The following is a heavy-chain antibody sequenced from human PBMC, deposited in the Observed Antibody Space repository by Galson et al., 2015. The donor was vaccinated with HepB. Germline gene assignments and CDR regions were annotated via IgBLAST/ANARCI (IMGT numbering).Heavy chain of an antibody. CDR1: GFSLADYP. CDR3: ARDLVEYNSFWPPQPFEY. CDR2: ISSDGTNN. V-gene: IGHV3-30-3*01. D-gene: IGHD6-6*01. J-gene: IGHJ4*02. Sequence: SLRLSCAASGFSLADYPVHWVRQAPGKGLEWVAVISSDGTNNNYADSVKGRFTISRDNSKNTLYLEMNSLRAEDTAVYYCARDLVEYNSFWPPQPFEYWGQGTLVTVSS.